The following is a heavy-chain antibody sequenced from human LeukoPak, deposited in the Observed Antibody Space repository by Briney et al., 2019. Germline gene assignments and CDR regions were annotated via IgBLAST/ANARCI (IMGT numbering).Heavy chain of an antibody. CDR2: ITGSGGGT. J-gene: IGHJ3*01. V-gene: IGHV3-23*01. CDR3: AKEFYGSGSHILDF. Sequence: GRSLRLSCAASGFTFRSFVMHWVRQAPGKGLEWVSVITGSGGGTYYADSVKGRFTISRDNSKNTLYLQMNSLRAEDTAVYYCAKEFYGSGSHILDFWGQGTMVTVSS. D-gene: IGHD3-10*01. CDR1: GFTFRSFV.